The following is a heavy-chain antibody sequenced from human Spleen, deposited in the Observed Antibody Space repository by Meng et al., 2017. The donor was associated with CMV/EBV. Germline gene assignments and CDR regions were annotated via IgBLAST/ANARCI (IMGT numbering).Heavy chain of an antibody. D-gene: IGHD1-26*01. CDR3: ARVSTLGATRGPFDY. J-gene: IGHJ4*02. CDR2: ISSSSSYI. Sequence: GESLKISCAASGFTFSSYSMNWVRQAPGKGLEWVSSISSSSSYIYYADSVKGRFTISRDNAKNSLYLQMNSLRAEDTAVYYCARVSTLGATRGPFDYWGQGTLVTVSS. CDR1: GFTFSSYS. V-gene: IGHV3-21*01.